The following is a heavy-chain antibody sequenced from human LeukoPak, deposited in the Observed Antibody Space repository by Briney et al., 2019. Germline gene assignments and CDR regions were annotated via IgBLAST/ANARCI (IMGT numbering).Heavy chain of an antibody. V-gene: IGHV1-8*01. J-gene: IGHJ4*02. CDR3: ARLSQTPDYCCSGGYYQLGY. Sequence: GASVKVSCKASRYTFTSYDINWVREAAGHGLEWMGWMNPNTGRTGFAQKFQDRLTMTRDTSISTAYLELSSLRSEDTAIYYCARLSQTPDYCCSGGYYQLGYWGQGTAVTVSS. CDR2: MNPNTGRT. CDR1: RYTFTSYD. D-gene: IGHD2-15*01.